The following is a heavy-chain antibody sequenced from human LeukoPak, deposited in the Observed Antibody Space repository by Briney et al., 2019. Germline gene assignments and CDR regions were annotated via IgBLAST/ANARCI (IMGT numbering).Heavy chain of an antibody. CDR1: GFTFNNYW. J-gene: IGHJ3*02. Sequence: GGSLRLSCAASGFTFNNYWMNWVRQAPGKGLAWVANIKQDESEKYYVDSVKGRFTISRDNAKNSLYLQMNSLRAEDTAVYYCARDLREDHYETVSDAFDIWGQGTMVTVSA. D-gene: IGHD3-3*01. V-gene: IGHV3-7*01. CDR2: IKQDESEK. CDR3: ARDLREDHYETVSDAFDI.